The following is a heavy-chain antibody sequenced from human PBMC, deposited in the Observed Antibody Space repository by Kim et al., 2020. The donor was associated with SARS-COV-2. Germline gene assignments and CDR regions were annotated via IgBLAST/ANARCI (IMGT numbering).Heavy chain of an antibody. CDR2: ISVYNGGT. V-gene: IGHV1-18*03. Sequence: ASVKVSCKASGYTFSKHDITWVRQAPGQGLEWMAWISVYNGGTKYAQKFQGRLTMTIDTSTSTAYMELRSLRSDDMALYYCARAVGWTYDIYYHGMDVWGQGTTVTVSS. D-gene: IGHD1-7*01. CDR3: ARAVGWTYDIYYHGMDV. J-gene: IGHJ6*02. CDR1: GYTFSKHD.